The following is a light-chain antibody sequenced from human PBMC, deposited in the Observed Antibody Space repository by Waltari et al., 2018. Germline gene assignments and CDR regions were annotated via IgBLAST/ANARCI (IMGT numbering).Light chain of an antibody. CDR3: QQHDNSPPYS. V-gene: IGKV1-33*01. J-gene: IGKJ2*03. CDR1: QGISNW. CDR2: RTS. Sequence: DIQMTQSPSSLSASVGDRVTITCRASQGISNWLAWYQQKPRKAPKLLIYRTSNLQTGVPSRFSGSGSGTDFTLTINSLHPENIATYYCQQHDNSPPYSFGQGTKMDIK.